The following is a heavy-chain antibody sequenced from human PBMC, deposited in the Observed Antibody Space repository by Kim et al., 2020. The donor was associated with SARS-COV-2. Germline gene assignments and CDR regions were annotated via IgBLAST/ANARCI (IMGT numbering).Heavy chain of an antibody. CDR2: IYDSGST. J-gene: IGHJ2*01. V-gene: IGHV4-59*08. CDR1: GGSISYYY. Sequence: SETLSLTCSVSGGSISYYYWTWIRQPPGKGLEWIGSIYDSGSTNYNPSLKSRVTISLDTSKNQFSLKLSSMTATDTAVYYCARVLYCYDVSGNPRPHW. D-gene: IGHD3-22*01. CDR3: ARVLYCYDVSGNPRPHW.